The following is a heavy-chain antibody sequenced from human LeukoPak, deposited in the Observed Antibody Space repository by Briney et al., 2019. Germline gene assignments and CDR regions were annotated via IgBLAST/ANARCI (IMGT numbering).Heavy chain of an antibody. J-gene: IGHJ3*02. V-gene: IGHV3-23*01. Sequence: GGSLRLSCAASGFTFSSYAMSWVRQAPGKGLEWVSAISGSGGSTYYADSVKGRFTISRDNSKNTLYLQMNSLRAEDTAVYYCAKDQSENSSGWYVGDAFDIWGQGTVVTVSS. CDR3: AKDQSENSSGWYVGDAFDI. CDR2: ISGSGGST. CDR1: GFTFSSYA. D-gene: IGHD6-19*01.